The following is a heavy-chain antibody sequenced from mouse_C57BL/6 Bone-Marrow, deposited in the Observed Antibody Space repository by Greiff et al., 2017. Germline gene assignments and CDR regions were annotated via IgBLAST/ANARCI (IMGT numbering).Heavy chain of an antibody. J-gene: IGHJ3*01. D-gene: IGHD2-3*01. V-gene: IGHV2-2*01. CDR1: GFSLTSYG. CDR3: ARLDDGYFAY. Sequence: VQLQQSGPGLVQPSQSLSITCTVSGFSLTSYGVHWVRQSPGKGLEWLGVIWSGGSTDYNAAFISRLSISKDNSKSQVFFKMNSLQADDTAIYYCARLDDGYFAYWGQGTLVTVSA. CDR2: IWSGGST.